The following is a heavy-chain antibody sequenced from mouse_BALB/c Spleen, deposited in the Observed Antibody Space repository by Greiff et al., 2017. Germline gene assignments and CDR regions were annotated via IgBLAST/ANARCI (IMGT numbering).Heavy chain of an antibody. J-gene: IGHJ3*01. D-gene: IGHD2-14*01. CDR3: AIYYRYGLAD. Sequence: VQLQQSGPELVKPGASVTIPCKASGYTFTDYNMDWVKQSHGKSLEWIGDINPNNGGTIYNQKFKGKATLTVDKSSSTDYMELRSLTSEDTAVYYCAIYYRYGLADWGQGTLVTGSA. CDR1: GYTFTDYN. V-gene: IGHV1-18*01. CDR2: INPNNGGT.